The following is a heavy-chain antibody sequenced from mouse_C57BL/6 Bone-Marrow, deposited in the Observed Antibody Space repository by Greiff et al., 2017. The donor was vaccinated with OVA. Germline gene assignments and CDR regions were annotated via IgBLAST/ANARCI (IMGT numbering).Heavy chain of an antibody. J-gene: IGHJ4*01. CDR1: GYTFTSYW. D-gene: IGHD1-1*01. CDR3: ARAPYYYGSCSYEAMDY. Sequence: QVQLQQPGAELVMPGASVKLSCKASGYTFTSYWMHWVKQRPGQGLEWIGEIDPSDSYTNYNQKFKGKSTLTVDKSSSTAYMQLRCLTSEYSAVYYCARAPYYYGSCSYEAMDYWGQGTSVTVSS. CDR2: IDPSDSYT. V-gene: IGHV1-69*01.